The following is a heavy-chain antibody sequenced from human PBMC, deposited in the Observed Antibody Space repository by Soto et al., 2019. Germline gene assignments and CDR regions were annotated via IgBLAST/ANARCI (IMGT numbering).Heavy chain of an antibody. CDR1: GFTFTTYW. CDR3: ARGLRNYYGTDV. J-gene: IGHJ6*02. CDR2: INSDETTT. Sequence: EVQLVESGGGLVQPGGSLRLSCAASGFTFTTYWMHWVRQVPGKGLVWVSRINSDETTTNYADSVKGRVTVSRDNAKNTLYLQMNSLRVEDTAVYYCARGLRNYYGTDVWGQGTTVIVSS. D-gene: IGHD2-15*01. V-gene: IGHV3-74*01.